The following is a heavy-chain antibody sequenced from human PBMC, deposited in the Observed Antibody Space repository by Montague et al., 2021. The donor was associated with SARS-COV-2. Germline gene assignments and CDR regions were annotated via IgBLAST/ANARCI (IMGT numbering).Heavy chain of an antibody. CDR1: GASMSPYH. J-gene: IGHJ4*02. D-gene: IGHD3-10*01. Sequence: SGTLSLTCAVTGASMSPYHWSWIRQPPGKGLEWIGNLHHSGATNXNPSLESRVTMSVDTSKNQFSLNLISVTAAGTAVYFCATSLGGRYYWADYYFDYWGQGILVTVSA. CDR3: ATSLGGRYYWADYYFDY. V-gene: IGHV4-59*03. CDR2: LHHSGAT.